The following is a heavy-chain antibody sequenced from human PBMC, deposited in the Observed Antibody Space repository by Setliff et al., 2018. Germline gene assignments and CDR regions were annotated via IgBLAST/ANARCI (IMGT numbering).Heavy chain of an antibody. CDR1: GFTFKTYE. J-gene: IGHJ4*02. Sequence: GGSLRLSCEASGFTFKTYEMSWVRQDPGKGLEWLASINPHGSEKYYADSVKRRFTISRDNAKNTLSLQMNNLRTEDTAVYYCFGAGTCSYWGQGTLVTVSS. CDR2: INPHGSEK. CDR3: FGAGTCSY. D-gene: IGHD3-10*01. V-gene: IGHV3-7*01.